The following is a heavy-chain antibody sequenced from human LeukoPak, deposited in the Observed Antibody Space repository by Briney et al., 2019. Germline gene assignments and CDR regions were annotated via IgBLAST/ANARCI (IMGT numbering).Heavy chain of an antibody. CDR2: IYYSGST. Sequence: SETLSLTCTVSGGSISSYYWNWIRQPPGKGLEWIGYIYYSGSTNYNPSLKSRVTISVDTSKNQFSLKLSSVTAADTAVYYCAREKFSGFGQLNWFDPWGQGTLVTVSS. CDR1: GGSISSYY. CDR3: AREKFSGFGQLNWFDP. D-gene: IGHD3-22*01. J-gene: IGHJ5*02. V-gene: IGHV4-59*01.